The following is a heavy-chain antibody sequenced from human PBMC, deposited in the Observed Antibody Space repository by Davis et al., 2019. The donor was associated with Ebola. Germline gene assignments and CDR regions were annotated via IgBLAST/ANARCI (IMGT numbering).Heavy chain of an antibody. CDR3: AKGDLRITMKLVVKGGFDI. Sequence: GGSLRLSCAASGFTFSSSAMSWVRQAPGQGLEWVSGISGGGVNIYYADSVKGRFTISRDDSKNTLYLQVNGLRAEDTALYYCAKGDLRITMKLVVKGGFDIWGQGTMVTVSS. D-gene: IGHD3-22*01. V-gene: IGHV3-23*01. J-gene: IGHJ3*02. CDR1: GFTFSSSA. CDR2: ISGGGVNI.